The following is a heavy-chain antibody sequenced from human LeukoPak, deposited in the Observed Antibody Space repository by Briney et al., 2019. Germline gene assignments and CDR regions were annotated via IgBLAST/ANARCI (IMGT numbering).Heavy chain of an antibody. J-gene: IGHJ4*02. CDR3: ARHVVGVLGAAADFDY. V-gene: IGHV4-38-2*01. Sequence: SETLSLTCAVSGYSISSGYYWGWIRQPPGEVLEWIGSIYHSGSTYYNPSLKSRVTISVDTSKNQFSLKLSSVTAADTAVYSCARHVVGVLGAAADFDYWGQGTLVTVSS. CDR2: IYHSGST. CDR1: GYSISSGYY. D-gene: IGHD6-13*01.